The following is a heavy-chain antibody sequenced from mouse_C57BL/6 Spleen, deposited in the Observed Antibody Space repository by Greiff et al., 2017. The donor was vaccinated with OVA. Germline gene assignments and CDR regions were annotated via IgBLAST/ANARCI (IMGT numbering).Heavy chain of an antibody. CDR2: IRNKANNHAT. Sequence: EVQRVESGGGLVQPGGSMKLSCAASGFTFSDAWMDWVRQSPEKGLEWVAEIRNKANNHATYYAESVKGRFTISRDDSKSSVYLQMNSLRAEDTGIYYCTRKGLAGSYFDYWGQGTTLTVSS. J-gene: IGHJ2*01. CDR1: GFTFSDAW. D-gene: IGHD6-1*01. V-gene: IGHV6-6*01. CDR3: TRKGLAGSYFDY.